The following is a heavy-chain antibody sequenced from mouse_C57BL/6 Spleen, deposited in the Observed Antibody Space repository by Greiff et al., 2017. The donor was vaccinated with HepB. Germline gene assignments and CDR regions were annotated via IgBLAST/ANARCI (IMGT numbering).Heavy chain of an antibody. V-gene: IGHV14-4*01. J-gene: IGHJ3*01. Sequence: DVKLVESGAELVRPGASVKLSCTASGFNIKDDYMHWVKQRPEQGLEWIGWIDPENGDTEYASKFQGKATITADTSSNTAYLQLSSLTSEDTAVYYCTSYDGYYPRWFAYWGQGTLVTVSA. CDR2: IDPENGDT. CDR1: GFNIKDDY. CDR3: TSYDGYYPRWFAY. D-gene: IGHD2-3*01.